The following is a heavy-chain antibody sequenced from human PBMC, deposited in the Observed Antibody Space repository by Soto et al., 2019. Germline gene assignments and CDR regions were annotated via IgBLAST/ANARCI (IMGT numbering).Heavy chain of an antibody. CDR2: ISVSGGST. J-gene: IGHJ4*02. V-gene: IGHV3-23*01. CDR1: GFTFSSYA. Sequence: TASGFTFSSYAMSWVRQAPGKGLEWVSAISVSGGSTYYADSVKGRFTISRDSSKNTLYLQMNSLRAEDTAVYYCAKVFPEGESPLHFDYWGQGTLVTVSS. D-gene: IGHD3-16*01. CDR3: AKVFPEGESPLHFDY.